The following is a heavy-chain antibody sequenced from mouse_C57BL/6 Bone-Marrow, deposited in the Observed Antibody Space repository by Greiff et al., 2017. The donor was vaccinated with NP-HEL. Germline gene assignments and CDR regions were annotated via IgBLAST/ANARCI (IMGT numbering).Heavy chain of an antibody. V-gene: IGHV1-69*01. CDR3: AKVYYYGRLWYFDV. J-gene: IGHJ1*03. D-gene: IGHD1-1*01. CDR2: IDPSDSYT. CDR1: GYTFTSYW. Sequence: QVQLQQPGAELVMPGASVKLSCKASGYTFTSYWMHWVKQRPGQGLEWIGEIDPSDSYTNYNQKFKGKSTLTVDKSSSTAYMQLSSLTSEDSAVYYCAKVYYYGRLWYFDVWGTGTTVTVSS.